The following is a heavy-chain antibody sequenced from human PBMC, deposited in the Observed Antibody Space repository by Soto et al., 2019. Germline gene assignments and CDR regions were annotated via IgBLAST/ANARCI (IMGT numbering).Heavy chain of an antibody. J-gene: IGHJ4*02. CDR2: ISGDGINT. CDR1: GFNFGFFG. Sequence: QIQLVESGGDVVQPGRSLRLSCAASGFNFGFFGMHWVRQAPGKGLEWVAFISGDGINTHYADSVRGRFTLSRDYSKKTMYLQMDTLREDDTALYYCARGNLSLDFDSWGQGTLVTVSS. V-gene: IGHV3-30*03. CDR3: ARGNLSLDFDS.